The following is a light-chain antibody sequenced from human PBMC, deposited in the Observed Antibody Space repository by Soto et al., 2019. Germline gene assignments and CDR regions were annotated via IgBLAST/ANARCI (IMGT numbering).Light chain of an antibody. CDR3: QQYGSSPSWT. J-gene: IGKJ1*01. V-gene: IGKV3-20*01. CDR1: QNVYTN. Sequence: EIVMTQSPATLSVSPGERATLSCRASQNVYTNLAWYQQKPGQAPRLLIYGASSRATGIPDRFSGSGSGTDFTLTISRLEPEDFAVYYCQQYGSSPSWTFGQGGKVDI. CDR2: GAS.